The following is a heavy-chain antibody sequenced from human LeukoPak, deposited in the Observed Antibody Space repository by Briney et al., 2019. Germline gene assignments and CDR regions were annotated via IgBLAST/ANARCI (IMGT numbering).Heavy chain of an antibody. CDR1: GFTFSSYW. CDR3: AKYYYDSSGYYYERALDY. V-gene: IGHV3-21*01. Sequence: PGGSLRLSCAASGFTFSSYWMSWVRQAPGKGLEWVSSISSSSSYIYYADSVKGRFTISRDNAKNSLYLQMNSLRAEDTAVYYCAKYYYDSSGYYYERALDYWGQGTLVTVSS. CDR2: ISSSSSYI. J-gene: IGHJ4*02. D-gene: IGHD3-22*01.